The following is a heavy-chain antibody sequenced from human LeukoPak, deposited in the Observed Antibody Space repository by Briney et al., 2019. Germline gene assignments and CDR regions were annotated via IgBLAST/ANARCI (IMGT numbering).Heavy chain of an antibody. D-gene: IGHD6-13*01. Sequence: GRSLRLSCAAYGFTFSSYGMHWVRQAPGKGLEWVAVISYDGGNKYYADSVKGRFTISRDNSKNTLYLQMNSLRAEDTAVYYCAKDQEQLDYFDYWGQGTLVTVSS. V-gene: IGHV3-30*18. CDR2: ISYDGGNK. CDR1: GFTFSSYG. CDR3: AKDQEQLDYFDY. J-gene: IGHJ4*02.